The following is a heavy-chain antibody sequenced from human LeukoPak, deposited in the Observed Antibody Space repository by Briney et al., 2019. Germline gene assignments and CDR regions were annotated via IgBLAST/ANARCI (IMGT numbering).Heavy chain of an antibody. D-gene: IGHD6-6*01. Sequence: GGSLRLSCAVSGFTFSGFWMSWYRQAPGKGLEWVASINSDGSEGYYADVVKGRFTISRDNAKNSLYLQINSLRAEDTAVYYCARSSYSSSSSVWGQGTMVTVSS. CDR1: GFTFSGFW. J-gene: IGHJ3*01. CDR2: INSDGSEG. CDR3: ARSSYSSSSSV. V-gene: IGHV3-7*03.